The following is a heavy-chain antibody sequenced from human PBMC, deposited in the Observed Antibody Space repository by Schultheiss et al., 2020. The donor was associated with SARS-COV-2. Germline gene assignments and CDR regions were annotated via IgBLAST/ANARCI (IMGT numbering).Heavy chain of an antibody. Sequence: SETLSLTCAVYGGSFSGYYWGWIRQPPGKGLEWIGYIYHSGTTNYNPSLQSRVTISVDTSKNQFSLKLSSVTAADTAVYYCARHEVGGLWRYWGQGTLVTVSS. V-gene: IGHV4-34*01. CDR3: ARHEVGGLWRY. CDR2: IYHSGTT. D-gene: IGHD1-26*01. CDR1: GGSFSGYY. J-gene: IGHJ4*02.